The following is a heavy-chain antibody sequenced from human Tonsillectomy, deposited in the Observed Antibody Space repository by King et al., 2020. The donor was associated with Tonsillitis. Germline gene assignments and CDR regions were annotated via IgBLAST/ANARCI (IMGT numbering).Heavy chain of an antibody. V-gene: IGHV4-34*01. Sequence: QVQLQQWGAGLLKPSETLSLTCAVYGGFFIGYYWSWIRQSPGEGLQWIGEINHSGSANYNPSLKSRVTISEDTSKNQLSLKLTSVTAADTAVYYCARGLRAVAGPKWGDAFDIWGQGTMVTVSS. CDR3: ARGLRAVAGPKWGDAFDI. D-gene: IGHD6-19*01. J-gene: IGHJ3*02. CDR1: GGFFIGYY. CDR2: INHSGSA.